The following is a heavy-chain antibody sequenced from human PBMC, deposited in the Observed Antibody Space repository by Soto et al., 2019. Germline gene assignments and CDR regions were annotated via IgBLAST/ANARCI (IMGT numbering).Heavy chain of an antibody. CDR2: INPNSGGT. V-gene: IGHV1-2*02. CDR3: ARAVSTLLYYFDY. CDR1: GYTFTDYY. Sequence: VASVKVSCKASGYTFTDYYMHWVRQAPGQGLEWMGWINPNSGGTNYAQKFQGRVTMTRDTSISTAYMELRRLRSDDTAVYYCARAVSTLLYYFDYWGQGTLVTVSS. D-gene: IGHD4-17*01. J-gene: IGHJ4*02.